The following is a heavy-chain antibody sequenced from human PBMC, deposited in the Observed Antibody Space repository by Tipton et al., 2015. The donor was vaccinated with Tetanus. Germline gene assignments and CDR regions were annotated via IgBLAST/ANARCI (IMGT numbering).Heavy chain of an antibody. Sequence: TLSLTCTVSGGSIRGGTFYWGWIRQPPGKGLEWIGSIYESGDTYYIPSLKSRVTISVDTSKNQFSLKLTSVIAADTAMYYCARRGDNWYFDLWGRGTLVTVSS. CDR1: GGSIRGGTFY. CDR2: IYESGDT. J-gene: IGHJ2*01. D-gene: IGHD2-21*01. CDR3: ARRGDNWYFDL. V-gene: IGHV4-39*07.